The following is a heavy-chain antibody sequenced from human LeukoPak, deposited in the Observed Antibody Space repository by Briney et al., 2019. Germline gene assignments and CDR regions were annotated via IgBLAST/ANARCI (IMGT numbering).Heavy chain of an antibody. V-gene: IGHV1-2*02. Sequence: ASVKVSCKASGYTFTGYYMHWVRQAPGQGLEWMGWINPNSGGTNYAQKFQGRVTMTRDTSISTAYMELSRLRSDDTAVYYCARDSPVAGSLFDYWGQGTLVTVSS. CDR3: ARDSPVAGSLFDY. D-gene: IGHD6-19*01. J-gene: IGHJ4*02. CDR2: INPNSGGT. CDR1: GYTFTGYY.